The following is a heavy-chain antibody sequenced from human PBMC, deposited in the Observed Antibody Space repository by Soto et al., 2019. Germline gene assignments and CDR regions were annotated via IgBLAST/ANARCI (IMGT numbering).Heavy chain of an antibody. Sequence: PVGSLRLSCVTSGFTFSRNTMNWVRQAPGKGLEWVASITSSGSYVYYAGSVKGRFSASRDNAKNSLSLQMDSLRPDDTAIYFCVKDEGIEAMDVWGQGTTVTVS. CDR3: VKDEGIEAMDV. V-gene: IGHV3-21*01. CDR2: ITSSGSYV. D-gene: IGHD3-3*02. J-gene: IGHJ6*02. CDR1: GFTFSRNT.